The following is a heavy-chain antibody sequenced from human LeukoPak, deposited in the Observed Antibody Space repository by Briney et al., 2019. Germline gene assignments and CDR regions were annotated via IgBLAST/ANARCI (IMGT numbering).Heavy chain of an antibody. V-gene: IGHV4-39*01. CDR1: GGSISSSSYY. Sequence: SETLSLTCTVSGGSISSSSYYWGWIRQPPGKGLEWIGSIYYSGSTYYNPSLKSRVTISVDTSKNQFSLKLSSVTAADTAVYYCASQYYYATLVYWGQGTLVTVSS. J-gene: IGHJ4*02. CDR2: IYYSGST. D-gene: IGHD3-10*01. CDR3: ASQYYYATLVY.